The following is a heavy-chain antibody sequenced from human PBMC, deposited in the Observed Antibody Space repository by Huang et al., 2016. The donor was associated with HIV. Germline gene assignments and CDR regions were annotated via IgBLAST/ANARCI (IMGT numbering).Heavy chain of an antibody. CDR1: GGSFSGYY. CDR2: INHIGKT. V-gene: IGHV4-34*01. J-gene: IGHJ4*02. D-gene: IGHD6-19*01. Sequence: QVQLRQWGAGLVKPSETLSLTCAVYGGSFSGYYWTWIRQCPGKGLEWIGEINHIGKTNYHPSLKSRVTIAKETAKNHFSLQLTSVSAADTGVYFCAREKAADSAWYGVYYFDYWGEGALVTVTS. CDR3: AREKAADSAWYGVYYFDY.